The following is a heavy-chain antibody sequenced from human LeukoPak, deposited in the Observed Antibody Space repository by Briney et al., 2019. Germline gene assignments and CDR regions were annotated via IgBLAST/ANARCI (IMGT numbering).Heavy chain of an antibody. D-gene: IGHD5-18*01. CDR1: GFTFGGYA. CDR3: TRGYSYGYY. Sequence: GGSLRLSCTASGFTFGGYAMNWFRQTPGKGLEWVGFIRSKDYGGTTEYAASVKGRFTISRDDSKSIAYLQMNSLKTEDTAVYYCTRGYSYGYYWGQGTLVTVSS. V-gene: IGHV3-49*03. CDR2: IRSKDYGGTT. J-gene: IGHJ4*02.